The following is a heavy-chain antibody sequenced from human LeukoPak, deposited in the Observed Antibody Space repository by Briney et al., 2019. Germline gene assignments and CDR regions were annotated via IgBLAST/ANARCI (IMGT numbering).Heavy chain of an antibody. D-gene: IGHD6-13*01. CDR2: ISSNGGST. CDR3: ALSSSWYGGFFDY. Sequence: PGGSLRLSCAASGFTFSSYAMHWVRQAPGKGLEYVSAISSNGGSTYYANSVKGRFTISRDNSKNTLYLQMNSLRAEDTAVYYCALSSSWYGGFFDYWGQGTLVTVSS. CDR1: GFTFSSYA. J-gene: IGHJ4*02. V-gene: IGHV3-64*01.